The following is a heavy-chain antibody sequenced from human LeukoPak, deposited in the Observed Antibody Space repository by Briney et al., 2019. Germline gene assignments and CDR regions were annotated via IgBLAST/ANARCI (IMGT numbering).Heavy chain of an antibody. CDR2: ISHDGSDK. D-gene: IGHD2-8*01. J-gene: IGHJ6*03. Sequence: GGSLRLSCAGSGFTFSNHVLHWVRRSPGKGLEWMSLISHDGSDKYYADSVKGRFTISRDNSKNTLYLQMNSLRAEDTALYYCARDPRYCSNGVCHPNYYYYYMDVWGKGTTVTVSS. CDR3: ARDPRYCSNGVCHPNYYYYYMDV. CDR1: GFTFSNHV. V-gene: IGHV3-30*04.